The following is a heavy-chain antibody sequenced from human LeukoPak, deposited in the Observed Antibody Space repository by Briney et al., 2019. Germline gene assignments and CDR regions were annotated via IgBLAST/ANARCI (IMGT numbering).Heavy chain of an antibody. CDR3: ARSTGISGIAAAGPPDVS. CDR2: INPNGGGT. D-gene: IGHD6-13*01. V-gene: IGHV1-2*02. J-gene: IGHJ5*02. CDR1: GYTFTGYY. Sequence: PGASVKVSCKASGYTFTGYYMHWVRQAPGQGLEWMGWINPNGGGTNYAQKFQGRVTMTRDTSISTAYMELSRLRSDDTAVYYCARSTGISGIAAAGPPDVSWGQGTLVTVSS.